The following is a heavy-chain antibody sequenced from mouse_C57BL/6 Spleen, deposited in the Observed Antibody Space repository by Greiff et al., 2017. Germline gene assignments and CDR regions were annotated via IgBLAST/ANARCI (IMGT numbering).Heavy chain of an antibody. CDR3: ARSNYFDY. J-gene: IGHJ2*01. V-gene: IGHV1-54*01. CDR2: INPGSGGT. CDR1: GYAFTNYL. Sequence: QVQLQQSGAELVRPGTSVKVSCKASGYAFTNYLIEWVKQRPGQGLEWIGVINPGSGGTNYNEKFKGKATLTADKSSSTVYMQLSSQTSADSAVYFYARSNYFDYWGQGTTLTVSS.